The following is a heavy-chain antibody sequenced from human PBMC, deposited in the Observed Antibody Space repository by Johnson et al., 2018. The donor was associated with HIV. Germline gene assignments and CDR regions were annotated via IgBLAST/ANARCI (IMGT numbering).Heavy chain of an antibody. Sequence: VQLVESGGGLIQPGGSLRLSCAASGFTVSTSYMTWVRPASGKGLDLVSLLYSSGKPYYADSVQGRFTISRDYSKNRLYLQMTSLRAEDTAVYYCASQIYDYDSGGYSGVFDIWGQGTMVTVSS. CDR1: GFTVSTSY. CDR2: LYSSGKP. D-gene: IGHD3-22*01. J-gene: IGHJ3*02. V-gene: IGHV3-53*01. CDR3: ASQIYDYDSGGYSGVFDI.